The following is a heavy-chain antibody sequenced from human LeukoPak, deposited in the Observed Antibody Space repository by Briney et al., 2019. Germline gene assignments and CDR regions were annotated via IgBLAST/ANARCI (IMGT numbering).Heavy chain of an antibody. V-gene: IGHV4-59*08. D-gene: IGHD3-10*01. J-gene: IGHJ4*02. CDR1: GGSISGYY. Sequence: SETLSLTCTVSGGSISGYYWSWIRQPPGKGLEWIGYIYYSGSTNYNPSLKSRVTISVDTSKNQFSLKLSSVTAADTAVYYCARHFNYGSGSYDYWGQGTLVTVSS. CDR2: IYYSGST. CDR3: ARHFNYGSGSYDY.